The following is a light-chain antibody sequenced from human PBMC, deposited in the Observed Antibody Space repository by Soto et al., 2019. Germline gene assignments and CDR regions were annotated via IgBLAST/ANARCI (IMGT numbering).Light chain of an antibody. CDR2: GAS. Sequence: EILMTQSPDTLSVSPGERVTLSCRASRTVSNRLAWYQHKPGQAPRLLISGASTGATGIPPRFRGSGSGTEFTLTADTLQSEDIAIYYCQQYYHWPVTFGGGTKV. J-gene: IGKJ4*01. CDR3: QQYYHWPVT. CDR1: RTVSNR. V-gene: IGKV3-15*01.